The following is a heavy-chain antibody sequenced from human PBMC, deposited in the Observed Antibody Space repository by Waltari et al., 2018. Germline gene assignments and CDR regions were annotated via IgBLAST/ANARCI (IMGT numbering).Heavy chain of an antibody. CDR3: TSGWGFDP. CDR2: IHSDGKT. J-gene: IGHJ5*02. D-gene: IGHD6-19*01. CDR1: GFTVSSKY. Sequence: EVQLVESGGGLIQPGGYLRLSCAASGFTVSSKYMSRVRQAPGKGLEWVSLIHSDGKTYYADSAKGRFTISRDNFKNTLYLQMNSLRAEDTAVYYCTSGWGFDPWGQGTLVTVSS. V-gene: IGHV3-53*01.